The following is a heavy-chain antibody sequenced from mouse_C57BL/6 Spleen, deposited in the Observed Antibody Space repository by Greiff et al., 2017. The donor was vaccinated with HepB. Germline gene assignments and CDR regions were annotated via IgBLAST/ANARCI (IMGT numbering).Heavy chain of an antibody. Sequence: QVQLQQPGAELVKPGASVKLSCKASGYTFTSYWMHWVKQRPGQGLEWIGMIDPNSGSTNYNEKFKSKTTLTVDKSSSTAYMTLSSLTSEDSAVYSCARSPYDCYYPYYYAIDFWGPGTSVTFSS. D-gene: IGHD2-3*01. J-gene: IGHJ4*01. CDR1: GYTFTSYW. V-gene: IGHV1-64*01. CDR2: IDPNSGST. CDR3: ARSPYDCYYPYYYAIDF.